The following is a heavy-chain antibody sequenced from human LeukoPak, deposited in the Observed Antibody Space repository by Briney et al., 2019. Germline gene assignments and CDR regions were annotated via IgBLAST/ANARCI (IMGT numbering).Heavy chain of an antibody. CDR3: ASIHSGEDGDRDY. CDR1: GGSISSSNW. Sequence: LSETLSLTCAVSGGSISSSNWWSWVRQLPGKGLEWIGEIYHSGSTNYNPSLKSRVTISVDKSKNQFSLKLSSVTAADTAVYYCASIHSGEDGDRDYWGQGTLVTVSS. CDR2: IYHSGST. V-gene: IGHV4-4*02. D-gene: IGHD4-17*01. J-gene: IGHJ4*02.